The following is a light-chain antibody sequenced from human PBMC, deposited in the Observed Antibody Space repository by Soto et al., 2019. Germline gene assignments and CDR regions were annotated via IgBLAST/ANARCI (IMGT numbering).Light chain of an antibody. CDR1: QTVSNY. V-gene: IGKV3D-15*01. Sequence: EIVFTQSPATLSLSPGDRATLSCRASQTVSNYLAWYQQKPGQAPRLLMYGASNRATGIPARFSGSGSETEFILTISSLQSEDSATYYCQHYNTWPWTFGQGTKVDIK. CDR2: GAS. J-gene: IGKJ1*01. CDR3: QHYNTWPWT.